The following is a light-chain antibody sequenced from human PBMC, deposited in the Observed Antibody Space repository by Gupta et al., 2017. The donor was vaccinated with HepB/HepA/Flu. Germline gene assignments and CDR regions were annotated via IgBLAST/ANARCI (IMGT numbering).Light chain of an antibody. Sequence: QSVLTQPPSASGTPGQRVTISCSGSSSNIGSNYVYWYQQLPGTAPKLLSYWNNQRPSGVPDRLSGSKAGTSAYPANRGPPAGDEAYYYGDDGDDRPRGCGLGGGNKL. V-gene: IGLV1-47*01. CDR3: DDGDDRPRGCG. J-gene: IGLJ2*01. CDR2: WNN. CDR1: SSNIGSNY.